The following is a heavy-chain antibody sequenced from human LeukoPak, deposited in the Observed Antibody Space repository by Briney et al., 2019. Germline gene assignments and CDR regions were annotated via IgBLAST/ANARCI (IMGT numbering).Heavy chain of an antibody. J-gene: IGHJ6*02. CDR2: IRSKANSYAT. CDR3: TGVVVVAATQMDV. D-gene: IGHD2-15*01. V-gene: IGHV3-73*01. CDR1: GFTFSGSA. Sequence: GGSLRLSCAASGFTFSGSAMHWVRQASGKGLEWVGRIRSKANSYATAYAASVKGRFTISRDDSKNTAYLQMNSLKTEDAAVYYCTGVVVVAATQMDVWGQGTTVTVSS.